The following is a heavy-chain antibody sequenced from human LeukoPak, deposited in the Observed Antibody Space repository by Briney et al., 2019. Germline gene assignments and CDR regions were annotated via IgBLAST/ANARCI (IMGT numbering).Heavy chain of an antibody. J-gene: IGHJ4*02. Sequence: PSETLSLTCTVSGGSISSNSYYWSWIRQPAGKGLEWIGRIYTSGSTNYNPSLKSRLTISVDTSKNQFSLELNSVTAADTAVYFCASSKKGGGSGYWGQGTLVTVSS. CDR1: GGSISSNSYY. CDR2: IYTSGST. CDR3: ASSKKGGGSGY. D-gene: IGHD2-15*01. V-gene: IGHV4-61*02.